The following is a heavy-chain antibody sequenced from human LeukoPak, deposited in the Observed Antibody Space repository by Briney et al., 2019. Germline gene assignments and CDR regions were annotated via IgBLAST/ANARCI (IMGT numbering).Heavy chain of an antibody. D-gene: IGHD4-17*01. CDR3: TRMTTGHDY. Sequence: SETLSLTCAVSGVSFNDYYWSWVRQAPGKGLEWIGEINHSGYTNDSPSLKSRVTLSIDTSRKQFSLNLRSVTVADTGIYYCTRMTTGHDYWGQGTLVTVSS. V-gene: IGHV4-34*01. CDR2: INHSGYT. CDR1: GVSFNDYY. J-gene: IGHJ4*02.